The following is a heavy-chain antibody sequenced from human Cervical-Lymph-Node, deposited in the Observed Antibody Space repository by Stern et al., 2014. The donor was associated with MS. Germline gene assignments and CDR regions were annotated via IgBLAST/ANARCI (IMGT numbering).Heavy chain of an antibody. D-gene: IGHD3-9*01. CDR1: GGSVVSSGQY. CDR3: ACQNLDCLAT. Sequence: QLVESGPGLVKPSETLSLTCRVSGGSVVSSGQYWVRVRPPPGLGLEWIGHVNSAGTTSYNPFLRRLASLSLDSPTTVFTLRLNAVTAADTAMCFCACQNLDCLATWGQGSLVTVSS. J-gene: IGHJ5*02. CDR2: VNSAGTT. V-gene: IGHV4-39*06.